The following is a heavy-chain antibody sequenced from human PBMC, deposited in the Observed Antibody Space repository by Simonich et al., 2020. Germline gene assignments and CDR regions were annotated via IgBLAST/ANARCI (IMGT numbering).Heavy chain of an antibody. D-gene: IGHD1-1*01. CDR3: ARANERDY. CDR2: ISSSSSYI. CDR1: GFTFSSYS. J-gene: IGHJ4*02. Sequence: EVQLVESGGGLVKPGGSLRLSCAASGFTFSSYSMNWVRQAPGEGLEGVSSISSSSSYIYYADSVKGRFTISRDNAKNSLYLQMNSLRAEDTAVYYCARANERDYWGQGTLVTVSS. V-gene: IGHV3-21*01.